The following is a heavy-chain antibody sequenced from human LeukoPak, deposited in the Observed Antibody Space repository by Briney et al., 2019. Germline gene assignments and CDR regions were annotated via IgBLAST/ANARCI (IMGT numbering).Heavy chain of an antibody. Sequence: SQTLSLTCTISGDSISSSSAAWNWIRQSPSTGLEWLGRTYYRSRWFYDYTTSVKGRITINADTSENQFSLQLKSVTPEDTAVYYCARFEYGAPDYWGQGTLVTVSS. D-gene: IGHD2/OR15-2a*01. CDR3: ARFEYGAPDY. V-gene: IGHV6-1*01. CDR1: GDSISSSSAA. CDR2: TYYRSRWFY. J-gene: IGHJ4*02.